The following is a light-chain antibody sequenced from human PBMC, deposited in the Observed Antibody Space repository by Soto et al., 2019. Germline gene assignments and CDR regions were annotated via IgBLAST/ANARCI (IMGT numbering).Light chain of an antibody. J-gene: IGKJ2*01. Sequence: EIVLTQSPATLSLSPGERATLSCRASQSVGSSLAWYQQKGGQAPRLLIYEIFNRATGVPARFSGSGFGTDFTLTISSLEPGDFAVYYCQQRSMWPNPFCQGTKLQIK. V-gene: IGKV3-11*01. CDR2: EIF. CDR3: QQRSMWPNP. CDR1: QSVGSS.